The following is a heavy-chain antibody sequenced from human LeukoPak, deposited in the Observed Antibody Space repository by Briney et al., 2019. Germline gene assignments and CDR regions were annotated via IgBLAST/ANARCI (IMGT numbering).Heavy chain of an antibody. CDR3: SWIRGAHASYFMDV. J-gene: IGHJ6*03. CDR2: IQGKGSGGAT. Sequence: PGGSLRLSCAVSGLTFSDAWMTWVRQAPGKGLEWVGRIQGKGSGGATDYAAPVKGRFTISRDDSKDTVYLEMNSLKTEDTAVYYCSWIRGAHASYFMDVWGKGTTVTISS. V-gene: IGHV3-15*01. CDR1: GLTFSDAW. D-gene: IGHD3-10*01.